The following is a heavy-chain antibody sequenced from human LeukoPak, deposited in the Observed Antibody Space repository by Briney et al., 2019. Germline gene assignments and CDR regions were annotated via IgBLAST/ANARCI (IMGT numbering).Heavy chain of an antibody. J-gene: IGHJ4*02. CDR1: GGTFSSYA. CDR3: ARVVVAATRYYFDY. Sequence: ASVKVSCKASGGTFSSYAITWVRQAPGQGLEWMGGIIPIFGTANYAQKFQGRVTITADESTSTAYMELSSLRSEDTAVYYCARVVVAATRYYFDYWGQGTLVSVSS. D-gene: IGHD2-15*01. CDR2: IIPIFGTA. V-gene: IGHV1-69*13.